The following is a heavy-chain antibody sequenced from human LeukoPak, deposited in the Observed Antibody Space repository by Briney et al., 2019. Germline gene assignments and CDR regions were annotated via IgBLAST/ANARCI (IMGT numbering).Heavy chain of an antibody. V-gene: IGHV3-11*04. CDR3: AREEVTEYDFWSGYFPQYYMDV. Sequence: GGSLRLSCAASGFTFSDYYMSWIRQAPGKGLEWVSYISSSGSTIYYADSVKGRFTISRDNAKNSLYLQMNSLRAEDTAVYYCAREEVTEYDFWSGYFPQYYMDVWGKGTTVTVSS. J-gene: IGHJ6*03. CDR2: ISSSGSTI. D-gene: IGHD3-3*01. CDR1: GFTFSDYY.